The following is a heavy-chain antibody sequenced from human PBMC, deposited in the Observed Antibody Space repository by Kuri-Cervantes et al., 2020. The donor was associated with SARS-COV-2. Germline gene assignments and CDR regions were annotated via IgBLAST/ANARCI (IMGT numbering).Heavy chain of an antibody. CDR1: GFTFSSYA. Sequence: AESLTLSCAPSGFTFSSYAMGWVRQAPGKGLEWVSAISGSGGSTYYADSVKGRFTISRDNSKNTLYLQMNSLRAEDTAVYYCAKHLPYTMIVVGAFDIWGQGTMVTVSS. CDR3: AKHLPYTMIVVGAFDI. CDR2: ISGSGGST. V-gene: IGHV3-23*01. D-gene: IGHD3-22*01. J-gene: IGHJ3*02.